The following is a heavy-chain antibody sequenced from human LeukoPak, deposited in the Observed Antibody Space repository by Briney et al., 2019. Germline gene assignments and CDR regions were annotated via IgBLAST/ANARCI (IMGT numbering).Heavy chain of an antibody. CDR3: GRAGVTSTNCQTYYYCMDV. CDR1: GGSISNYY. V-gene: IGHV4-59*01. CDR2: IYYTGST. Sequence: PSETLSLTCTVSGGSISNYYWNWIRQPPGKGLEWIGYIYYTGSTNYNPSLKSRVTISVDTSKNQFSLKLSSVTAADTAVYYCGRAGVTSTNCQTYYYCMDVWAKGTTVTVSS. D-gene: IGHD2-2*01. J-gene: IGHJ6*03.